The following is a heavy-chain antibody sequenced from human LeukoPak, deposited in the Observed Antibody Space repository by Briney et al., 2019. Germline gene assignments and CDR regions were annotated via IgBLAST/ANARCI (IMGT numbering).Heavy chain of an antibody. CDR1: GYTFTGYY. V-gene: IGHV1-2*02. Sequence: ASVKVSCKASGYTFTGYYMHWVRQAPGQGLEWMGWINPNSGGTNYAQKFQGRVTMTRDTSISTAYMELSRLRSDDTAVYYCARARRTYYYGSGGYGMDVWGQGTTVTVSS. J-gene: IGHJ6*02. CDR3: ARARRTYYYGSGGYGMDV. CDR2: INPNSGGT. D-gene: IGHD3-10*01.